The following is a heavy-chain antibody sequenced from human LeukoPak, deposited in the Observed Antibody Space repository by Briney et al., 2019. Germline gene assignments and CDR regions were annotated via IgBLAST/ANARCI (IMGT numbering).Heavy chain of an antibody. Sequence: SETLSLTCTVSGGSISSYYWSWIRQPPGKGLEWIGYMYYSGSAYYSPSLKTRVTISVDTSKNQFSLKLTSVTAADTAVYYCARVLGYYYFDYWGQGTLVTVSS. V-gene: IGHV4-59*08. D-gene: IGHD2-8*02. J-gene: IGHJ4*02. CDR2: MYYSGSA. CDR1: GGSISSYY. CDR3: ARVLGYYYFDY.